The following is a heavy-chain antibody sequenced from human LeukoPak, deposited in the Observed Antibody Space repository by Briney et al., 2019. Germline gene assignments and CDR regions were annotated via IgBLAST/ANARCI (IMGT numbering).Heavy chain of an antibody. V-gene: IGHV4-30-4*08. CDR1: GGSISSGDYY. J-gene: IGHJ4*02. D-gene: IGHD5-18*01. Sequence: SQTLSLTCTVSGGSISSGDYYWSWIRQPPGKGPEWIGYIYYSGITYYNPSLKSRPIISLDTSKNQFSLKLSSVTAADTAVYYCARVSGYSYGGNDYWGQGTLVTVSS. CDR2: IYYSGIT. CDR3: ARVSGYSYGGNDY.